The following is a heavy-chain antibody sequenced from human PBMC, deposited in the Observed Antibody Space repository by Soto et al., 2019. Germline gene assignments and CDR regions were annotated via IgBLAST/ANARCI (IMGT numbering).Heavy chain of an antibody. V-gene: IGHV3-23*01. Sequence: EVQLLESGGGLVQSGGSLSLSCAASGFTFSTYTMTWVRQAPGKGLEWVAAISRTGGSRYYGDSVKGRFTISRDSSENTLYLQMTSLRAEDTAVYYCAKDGGFGGYTTSGLDHWGQGAMVTVSS. J-gene: IGHJ4*02. D-gene: IGHD3-10*01. CDR3: AKDGGFGGYTTSGLDH. CDR2: ISRTGGSR. CDR1: GFTFSTYT.